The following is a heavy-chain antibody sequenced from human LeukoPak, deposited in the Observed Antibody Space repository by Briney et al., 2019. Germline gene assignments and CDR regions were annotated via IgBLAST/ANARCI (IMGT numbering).Heavy chain of an antibody. V-gene: IGHV3-7*04. CDR1: GFTLRSFW. J-gene: IGHJ4*02. CDR2: IKYDESER. Sequence: PGGSLRLSCVASGFTLRSFWMAWVRQAPGKGLEWVASIKYDESERHHVDSVEGRFTISRDNAKNSLYLQMNSLGAEDTAVYFCARVTTNGYFEHWGQGTLVAVSS. D-gene: IGHD1-1*01. CDR3: ARVTTNGYFEH.